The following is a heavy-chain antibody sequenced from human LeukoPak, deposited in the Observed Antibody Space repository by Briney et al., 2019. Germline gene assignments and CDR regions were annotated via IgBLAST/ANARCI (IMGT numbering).Heavy chain of an antibody. J-gene: IGHJ4*02. CDR2: IYYSGST. V-gene: IGHV4-59*01. D-gene: IGHD5-18*01. Sequence: SETLSLTCTVSGGSISSYYWGWIRQPPGKGLEWIGYIYYSGSTNYNPSLKSRVTISVDTSKNQFSLKLSSVTAADTAVYYCARGGYSYGKYYFDYWGQGTLVTVSS. CDR1: GGSISSYY. CDR3: ARGGYSYGKYYFDY.